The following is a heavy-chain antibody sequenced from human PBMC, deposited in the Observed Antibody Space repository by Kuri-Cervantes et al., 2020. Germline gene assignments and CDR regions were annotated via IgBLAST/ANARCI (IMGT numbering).Heavy chain of an antibody. J-gene: IGHJ6*03. CDR2: INPNSGGT. D-gene: IGHD4-17*01. CDR3: ARAGEDYYYMDV. Sequence: ASVKVSCKASGYTFTGYYMHWVRQAPGQGLEWMGWINPNSGGTNYAQKFQGWVTMTRDTSISTAYMELSRLRPEDTAVYYCARAGEDYYYMDVWGKGTTVTVSS. CDR1: GYTFTGYY. V-gene: IGHV1-2*04.